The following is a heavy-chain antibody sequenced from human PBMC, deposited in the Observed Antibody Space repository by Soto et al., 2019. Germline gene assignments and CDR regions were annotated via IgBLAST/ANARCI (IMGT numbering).Heavy chain of an antibody. CDR2: IYYSGST. D-gene: IGHD2-15*01. Sequence: SETLSLTCSVSGGSIGGYYGSWIRQPPGKGLEWIGYIYYSGSTNYNPSLKSRVTISVDTSKNQFSLKLSSVTAADTAVYYCATHKGYCSGGSCFYYFDYWGQGTLVTVSS. V-gene: IGHV4-59*08. J-gene: IGHJ4*02. CDR3: ATHKGYCSGGSCFYYFDY. CDR1: GGSIGGYY.